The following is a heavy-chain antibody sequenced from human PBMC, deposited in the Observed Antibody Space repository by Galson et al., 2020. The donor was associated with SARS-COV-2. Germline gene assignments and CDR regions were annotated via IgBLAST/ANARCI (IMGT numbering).Heavy chain of an antibody. V-gene: IGHV2-70*11. CDR2: IDSEDDQ. J-gene: IGHJ4*02. D-gene: IGHD2-8*02. CDR1: GFSLSTSAMC. CDR3: ARMGVLVELDY. Sequence: SGSTLVKPTQPLTLTCTFSGFSLSTSAMCVIWFRQPPGPALEWPARIDSEDDQYYSTSLKTRITISKDTSKNQVVLTMTNMGPVDTATYYCARMGVLVELDYWGQGALVTVAS.